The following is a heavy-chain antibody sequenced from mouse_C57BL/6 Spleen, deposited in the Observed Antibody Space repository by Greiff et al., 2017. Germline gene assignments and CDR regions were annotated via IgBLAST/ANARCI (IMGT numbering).Heavy chain of an antibody. Sequence: QVTLKVSGAELVKPGASVKISCKASGYAFSSYWMNWVKQRPGKGLEWIGQIYPGDGDTNYNGKFKGKATLTADKSSSTAYMQLSSLTSEDSAVYFCASEGTAQAYFDYWGQGTTLTVSS. J-gene: IGHJ2*01. CDR2: IYPGDGDT. D-gene: IGHD3-2*02. CDR3: ASEGTAQAYFDY. V-gene: IGHV1-80*01. CDR1: GYAFSSYW.